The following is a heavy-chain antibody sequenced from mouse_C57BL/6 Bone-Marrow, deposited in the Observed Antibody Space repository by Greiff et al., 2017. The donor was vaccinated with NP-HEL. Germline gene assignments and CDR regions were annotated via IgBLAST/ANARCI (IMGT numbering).Heavy chain of an antibody. CDR2: INPSTGGT. D-gene: IGHD2-3*01. CDR1: GYSFTGYY. Sequence: EVQLQQSGPELVKPGASVKISCKASGYSFTGYYMNWVKQSPEKSLEWIGEINPSTGGTTYNQKFKAKATLTVDKSSSTAYMQLKSLTSEDSAVYYCARFYDGYSFDYWGQGTTLTVSS. J-gene: IGHJ2*01. V-gene: IGHV1-42*01. CDR3: ARFYDGYSFDY.